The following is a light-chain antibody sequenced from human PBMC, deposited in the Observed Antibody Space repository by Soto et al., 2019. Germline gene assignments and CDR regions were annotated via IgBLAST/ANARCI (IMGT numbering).Light chain of an antibody. CDR2: DAS. J-gene: IGKJ1*01. Sequence: SQITQSPKTLSASVGDRVTITWRASQSISTWLAWYQQKPGKAPKLLIYDASSLESGVPSRFSGSGSGTEFTLTSSSLQPDDFATYYCDQYNSYETFGQGTMVDFK. CDR3: DQYNSYET. V-gene: IGKV1-5*01. CDR1: QSISTW.